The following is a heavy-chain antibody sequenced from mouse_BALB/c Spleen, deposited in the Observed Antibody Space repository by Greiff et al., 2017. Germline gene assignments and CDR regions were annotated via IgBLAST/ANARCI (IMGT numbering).Heavy chain of an antibody. V-gene: IGHV14-3*02. CDR1: GFNIKDTY. Sequence: EVQLQQSGAELVKPGASVKLSCTASGFNIKDTYMHWVKQRPEQGLEWIGRIDPANGNTKYDPKFQGKATITADTSSNTAYLQLSSLTSEDTAVYYCAGYEYFDVWGAGTTVTVSS. J-gene: IGHJ1*01. D-gene: IGHD2-2*01. CDR3: AGYEYFDV. CDR2: IDPANGNT.